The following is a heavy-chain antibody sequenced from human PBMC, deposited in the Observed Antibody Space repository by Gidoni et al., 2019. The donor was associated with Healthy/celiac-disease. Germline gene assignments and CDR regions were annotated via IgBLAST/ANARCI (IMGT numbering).Heavy chain of an antibody. CDR3: ARRGVATTSFDY. D-gene: IGHD5-12*01. CDR1: GGSISSSSYY. V-gene: IGHV4-39*01. Sequence: QLQLQESGPGLVKPSETLSLTCTVSGGSISSSSYYWGWIRQPPGKGLEWIGSIYYSGSTYYNPSLKSRVTISVDTSKNQFSLKLSSVTAADTAVYYCARRGVATTSFDYWGQGTLVTVSS. J-gene: IGHJ4*02. CDR2: IYYSGST.